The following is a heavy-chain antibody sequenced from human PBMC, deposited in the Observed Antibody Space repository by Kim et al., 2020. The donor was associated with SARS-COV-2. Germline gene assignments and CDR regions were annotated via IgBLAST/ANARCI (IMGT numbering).Heavy chain of an antibody. D-gene: IGHD3-22*01. V-gene: IGHV3-23*01. CDR2: ISGSGSST. Sequence: GGSLRLFCAASGFIFSNFGMSWVRQAPGKGLQWVSTISGSGSSTYYADSVRGRFTISRDNSKNTLYLQMNSLRAEDTAIYFCAKDVGVYYDRSGIGDAF. CDR1: GFIFSNFG. CDR3: AKDVGVYYDRSGIGDAF. J-gene: IGHJ3*01.